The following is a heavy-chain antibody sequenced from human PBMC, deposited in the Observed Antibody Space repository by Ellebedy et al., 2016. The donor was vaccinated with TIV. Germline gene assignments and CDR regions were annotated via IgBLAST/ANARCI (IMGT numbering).Heavy chain of an antibody. J-gene: IGHJ4*02. D-gene: IGHD2-2*01. V-gene: IGHV4-59*01. CDR1: GGSTRTYY. Sequence: MPSETLSLTCTVSGGSTRTYYCTCIRQHPGKGLGWIGHMSYSGRSNYNPSLKIQVTMSLDTSKNQSSLKMSSVTAADPAVYYCAASESADSDYWGPGTLVTVSS. CDR3: AASESADSDY. CDR2: MSYSGRS.